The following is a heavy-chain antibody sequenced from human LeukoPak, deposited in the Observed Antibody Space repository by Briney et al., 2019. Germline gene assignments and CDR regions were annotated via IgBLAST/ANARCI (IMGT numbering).Heavy chain of an antibody. V-gene: IGHV3-30*18. D-gene: IGHD3-10*01. CDR1: GFTFSNYG. J-gene: IGHJ6*04. Sequence: GGSLRLSCAASGFTFSNYGIHWVPDAPDKGLEWVALISYDGSNKYYADSVKGRFTISRDNSRNTLYLQMNSLRADDTAVYYCAKTLAGDGMDVWGKGTTVAVSS. CDR2: ISYDGSNK. CDR3: AKTLAGDGMDV.